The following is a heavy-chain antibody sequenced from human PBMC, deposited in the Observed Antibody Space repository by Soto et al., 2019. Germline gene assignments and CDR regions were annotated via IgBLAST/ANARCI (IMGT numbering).Heavy chain of an antibody. J-gene: IGHJ3*02. D-gene: IGHD6-13*01. V-gene: IGHV3-48*01. CDR1: GFTFSSYS. CDR3: ASTGYSSSWYKDAFDI. Sequence: GGSLRLSCAASGFTFSSYSMNWVRQAPGKGLEWVSYISSSSTIYYADSVKGRFTISRDNAKNSLYLQMNSLRAEDTAVYYCASTGYSSSWYKDAFDIWGQGTMVTVSS. CDR2: ISSSSTI.